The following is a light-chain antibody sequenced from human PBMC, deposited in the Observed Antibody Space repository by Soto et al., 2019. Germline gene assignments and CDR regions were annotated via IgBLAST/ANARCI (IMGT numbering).Light chain of an antibody. J-gene: IGKJ2*01. Sequence: DIVMTQSPDSLAVSLGERATINCKSSQSVLYSSNNKNYLAWYQQKPGQPPKLLIYLSSTREAVVPDRFSGSGSGTDFTLTISSLQAEDVAVYYCQQYYSTPPTFGQGTKLEIK. CDR3: QQYYSTPPT. CDR2: LSS. V-gene: IGKV4-1*01. CDR1: QSVLYSSNNKNY.